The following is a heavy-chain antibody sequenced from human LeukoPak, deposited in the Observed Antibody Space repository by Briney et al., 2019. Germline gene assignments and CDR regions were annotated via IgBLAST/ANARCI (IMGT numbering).Heavy chain of an antibody. CDR3: ARVYGTVTTGYWYFDL. CDR2: IYRSGST. D-gene: IGHD4-17*01. V-gene: IGHV4-30-2*01. CDR1: GGSISSGGYS. Sequence: SQTLSLTCAVSGGSISSGGYSWSWIRQPPGKGLEWIGYIYRSGSTYYNPSLKSRVTISVDRSKNQFSLKLSSVTAADTAVYYCARVYGTVTTGYWYFDLWGRGTLVTVSS. J-gene: IGHJ2*01.